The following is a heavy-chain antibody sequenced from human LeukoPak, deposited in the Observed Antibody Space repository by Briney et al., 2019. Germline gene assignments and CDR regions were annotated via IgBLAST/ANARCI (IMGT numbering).Heavy chain of an antibody. CDR2: ISANNGET. J-gene: IGHJ4*02. CDR1: GYTFTNYG. CDR3: ARVPPSAHQLLSSDY. D-gene: IGHD2-2*01. Sequence: ASVMVSCKASGYTFTNYGISWVRQAPGQGLEWMAWISANNGETRYAQNFQGGVTMTTDTSTRTAYMELRSLRSDDTAVYYCARVPPSAHQLLSSDYWGQGTQVTVSS. V-gene: IGHV1-18*04.